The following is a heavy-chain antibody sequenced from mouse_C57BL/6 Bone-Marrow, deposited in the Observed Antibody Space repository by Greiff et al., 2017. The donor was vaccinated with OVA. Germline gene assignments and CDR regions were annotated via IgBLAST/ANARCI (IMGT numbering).Heavy chain of an antibody. D-gene: IGHD2-1*01. J-gene: IGHJ1*03. CDR1: GFNIKDYY. Sequence: EVMLVESGAELVRPGASVKLSCTASGFNIKDYYMHWVKQRPEQGLEWIGRIDPEDGDTEYAPKFQGKATMTADTSSNTAYLQLSSLTSEDTAVYYCTTIYYGNHWYFDVWGTGTTVTVSS. CDR2: IDPEDGDT. CDR3: TTIYYGNHWYFDV. V-gene: IGHV14-1*01.